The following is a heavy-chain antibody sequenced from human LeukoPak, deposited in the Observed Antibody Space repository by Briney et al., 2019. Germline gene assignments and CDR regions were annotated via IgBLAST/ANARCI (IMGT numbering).Heavy chain of an antibody. CDR3: ASRHRITMVRVVHFDY. J-gene: IGHJ4*02. Sequence: SETLSLTCAVYGGSFSGYYWSWIRQPPGKGLEWSGEINHSGSTNYNPSLKSRVTISVDTSKSQFSLKLSSVTAADTAVYYCASRHRITMVRVVHFDYWGQGTLVTVSS. CDR1: GGSFSGYY. D-gene: IGHD3-10*01. V-gene: IGHV4-34*01. CDR2: INHSGST.